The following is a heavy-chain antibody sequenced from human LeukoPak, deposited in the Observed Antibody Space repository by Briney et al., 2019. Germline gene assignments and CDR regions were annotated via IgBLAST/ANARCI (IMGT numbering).Heavy chain of an antibody. V-gene: IGHV4-59*08. J-gene: IGHJ4*02. CDR3: ARGTAAAHSVDY. Sequence: SETLSLTCTVSGGSISSYYWSWIRQPPGKGLEWIGYIYYSGSTNYNPSLKSRVTISVDTSKNQFSLKLSSVTAADTAVYYCARGTAAAHSVDYWGQGTLVTVSS. D-gene: IGHD6-13*01. CDR2: IYYSGST. CDR1: GGSISSYY.